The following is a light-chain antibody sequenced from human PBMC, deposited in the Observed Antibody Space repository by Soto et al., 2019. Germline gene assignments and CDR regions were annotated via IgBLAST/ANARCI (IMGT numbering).Light chain of an antibody. CDR3: QSYDRSRGGSVL. CDR2: GDS. V-gene: IGLV1-40*01. CDR1: SSNIGADFD. Sequence: QSVLTQPPSVSGAPGQRVTISCTGSSSNIGADFDVHWYQQHPGTAPRLLIYGDSDRPSGVPDRFSGSKSGTSASLVITGLQAEDEADYYCQSYDRSRGGSVLIGGGTKVTVL. J-gene: IGLJ2*01.